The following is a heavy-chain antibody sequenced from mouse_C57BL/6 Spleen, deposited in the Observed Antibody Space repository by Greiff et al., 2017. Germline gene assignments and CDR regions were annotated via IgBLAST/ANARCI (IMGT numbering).Heavy chain of an antibody. CDR3: VRGGTGYAMDY. D-gene: IGHD3-3*01. CDR1: GYAFSSYW. CDR2: IYPGDGDT. Sequence: QVHLKQSGAELVKPGASVKISCKASGYAFSSYWMNWVKQRPGKGLEWIGQIYPGDGDTNYNGKFKGKATLTADKSSSTAYMQLSSLTSEDSEVYYSVRGGTGYAMDYWGQGTSVTVSS. V-gene: IGHV1-80*01. J-gene: IGHJ4*01.